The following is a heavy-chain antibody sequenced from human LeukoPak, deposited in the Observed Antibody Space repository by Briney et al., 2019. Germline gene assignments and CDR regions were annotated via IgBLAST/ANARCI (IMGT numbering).Heavy chain of an antibody. D-gene: IGHD4-17*01. J-gene: IGHJ4*02. V-gene: IGHV3-7*01. CDR2: IKQDGSEK. CDR3: ARGATYGVGDY. Sequence: GGSLRLSCAASGFTFTNYWMTWFRQAPGKGLEWVANIKQDGSEKYYVEYVKGRFTISRDNAENALGMQMNSLRGDDTAVYYCARGATYGVGDYWGQGTLVTVSS. CDR1: GFTFTNYW.